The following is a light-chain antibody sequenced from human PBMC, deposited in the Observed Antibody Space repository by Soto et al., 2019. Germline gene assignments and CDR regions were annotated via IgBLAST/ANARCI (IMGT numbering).Light chain of an antibody. Sequence: IQLTQSPSSLSASVGDRVTITCRASQGISSYLAWYKQKPGKAPKLLIYGASTLEGGGPFRFSGSGSGTDFTLTIRSLQPEDCATYYCQQLNTYPITFGQGTRQEIK. CDR1: QGISSY. CDR3: QQLNTYPIT. J-gene: IGKJ5*01. CDR2: GAS. V-gene: IGKV1-9*01.